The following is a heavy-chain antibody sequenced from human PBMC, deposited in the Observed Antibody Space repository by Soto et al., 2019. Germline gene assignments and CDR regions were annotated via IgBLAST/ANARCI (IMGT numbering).Heavy chain of an antibody. J-gene: IGHJ4*02. Sequence: SETLSLTCTVSGGSISSYYWSWIRQPPGKGLEWIGYIYYSGSTNYNPSLKSRVTISVDTSKNQFSLKLSSVTAADTAVYYCARAGGGIAVAGIDYWGQGNLVTVSS. V-gene: IGHV4-59*01. CDR1: GGSISSYY. D-gene: IGHD6-19*01. CDR2: IYYSGST. CDR3: ARAGGGIAVAGIDY.